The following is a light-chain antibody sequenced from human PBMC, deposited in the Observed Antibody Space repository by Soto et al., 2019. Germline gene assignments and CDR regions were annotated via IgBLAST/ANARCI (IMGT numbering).Light chain of an antibody. CDR3: SSYSSRTTRV. CDR1: SSDVGGYNY. CDR2: EVS. V-gene: IGLV2-14*01. Sequence: QSALTQPASVSGSPGQSITISCTGTSSDVGGYNYVSWYQHHPGKAPKFIIYEVSHRPSGVSSRFSGSKSGNTASLTISGLQAEDEADYYCSSYSSRTTRVFGGGTKVTVL. J-gene: IGLJ3*02.